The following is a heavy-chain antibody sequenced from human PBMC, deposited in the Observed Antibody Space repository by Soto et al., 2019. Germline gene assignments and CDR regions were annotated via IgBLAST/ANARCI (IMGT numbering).Heavy chain of an antibody. CDR2: IKGKGGGGTA. Sequence: EVQLVESGGGLVTPGGSLTLSCAASGFSFSPAWMNCVRQAPGKGLEWGGLIKGKGGGGTADYAAPVKGRFIISRDGSKNTIYLQMNSLKPEDTALYYCIWQQDFYYGRAVWGQGTTVTVSS. J-gene: IGHJ6*02. V-gene: IGHV3-15*07. CDR3: IWQQDFYYGRAV. D-gene: IGHD6-13*01. CDR1: GFSFSPAW.